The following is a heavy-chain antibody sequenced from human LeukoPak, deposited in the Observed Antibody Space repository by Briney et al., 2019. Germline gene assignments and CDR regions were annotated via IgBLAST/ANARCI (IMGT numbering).Heavy chain of an antibody. J-gene: IGHJ4*02. CDR2: ISSSSSTI. V-gene: IGHV3-48*01. CDR1: GFTLSTYS. Sequence: GGSLRLSCAASGFTLSTYSMNWARQAPGKGLEWVSYISSSSSTIYYADSVKGRFTISRDNSKNTLYLQMNSLRAEDTAVYYCARWGVFDYWGQGTLVTVSS. D-gene: IGHD3-16*01. CDR3: ARWGVFDY.